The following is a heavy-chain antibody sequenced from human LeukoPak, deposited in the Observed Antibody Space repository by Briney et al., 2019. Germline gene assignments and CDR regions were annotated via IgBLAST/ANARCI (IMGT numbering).Heavy chain of an antibody. CDR2: ISSSSSTI. V-gene: IGHV3-48*01. J-gene: IGHJ4*02. D-gene: IGHD3-22*01. Sequence: GSLRLSCAASGFTFSSYSMNWVRQAPGKGLEWVSYISSSSSTIYYADSVKGRFTISRDNAKNSLYLQMNSLRAEDTAVYYCARDQGVTYYYDSSGYYSDYWGQGTLVTVSS. CDR1: GFTFSSYS. CDR3: ARDQGVTYYYDSSGYYSDY.